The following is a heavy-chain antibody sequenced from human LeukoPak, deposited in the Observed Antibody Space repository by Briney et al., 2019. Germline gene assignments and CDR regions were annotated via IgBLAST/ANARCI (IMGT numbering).Heavy chain of an antibody. V-gene: IGHV3-43*02. CDR2: ISRDGSGT. D-gene: IGHD3-3*01. CDR3: AKDMGPLGTIWLDS. CDR1: GFTFDDYA. Sequence: GGSLRLSCAASGFTFDDYAMHWVRQVPGKSLEWVSLISRDGSGTHYADSVKGRFTISRDNSKNSLSLQVNSLRTEDTALYYCAKDMGPLGTIWLDSWGQGTLVTVSS. J-gene: IGHJ4*02.